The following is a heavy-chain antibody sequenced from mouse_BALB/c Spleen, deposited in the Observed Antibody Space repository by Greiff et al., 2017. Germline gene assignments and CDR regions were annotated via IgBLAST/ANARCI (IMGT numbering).Heavy chain of an antibody. J-gene: IGHJ2*01. CDR3: TRGGPLTTVVATKGYYFDY. V-gene: IGHV5-6-4*01. Sequence: EVHLVESGGGLVKPGGSLKLSCAASGFTFSSYTMSWVRQTPEKRLEWVATISSGGSYTYYPDSVKGRFTISRDNAKNTLYLQMSSLKSEDTAMYYCTRGGPLTTVVATKGYYFDYWGQGTTLTVSS. CDR2: ISSGGSYT. CDR1: GFTFSSYT. D-gene: IGHD1-1*01.